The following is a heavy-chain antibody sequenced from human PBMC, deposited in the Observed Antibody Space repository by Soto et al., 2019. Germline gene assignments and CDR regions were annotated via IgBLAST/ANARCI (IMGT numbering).Heavy chain of an antibody. CDR1: GYAFTTYG. CDR2: ISAHNGNT. Sequence: QVHLVQSGAEVKKPGASVKVSCKGSGYAFTTYGITWVRQAPGQGLEWMGWISAHNGNTNYAQKLQGRVTVTRDTSTSTAYMELRGRRSDDTAVYYWARGRYGDYWGQGALVTVSS. V-gene: IGHV1-18*01. J-gene: IGHJ4*02. CDR3: ARGRYGDY. D-gene: IGHD1-1*01.